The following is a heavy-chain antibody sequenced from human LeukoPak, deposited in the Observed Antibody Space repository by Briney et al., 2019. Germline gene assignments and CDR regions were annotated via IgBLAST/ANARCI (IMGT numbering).Heavy chain of an antibody. CDR3: ARVGYSSSWAYYYYYMDV. CDR1: GFTFDDYG. J-gene: IGHJ6*03. Sequence: GGSLRLSCAASGFTFDDYGMRWVRQAPGKGLEWVSGINWNGGSTGYADSVKGRFTISRDNAKNSLYLQMNSLRAEDTALYYCARVGYSSSWAYYYYYMDVWGKGTTVTVSS. V-gene: IGHV3-20*04. CDR2: INWNGGST. D-gene: IGHD6-13*01.